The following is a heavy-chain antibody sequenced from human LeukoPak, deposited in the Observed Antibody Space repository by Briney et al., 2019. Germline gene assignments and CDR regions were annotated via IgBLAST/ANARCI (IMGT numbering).Heavy chain of an antibody. CDR1: GGSITSYY. CDR3: ARGGGISHYYYYMDV. Sequence: SETLSLTCTVSGGSITSYYWSWIRQPPGKGLEWIGYIYYSGSTNYNPSLKSRVTISVDTSKDQFSLKLSSVTAADTAVYYCARGGGISHYYYYMDVWGKGTTVTISS. CDR2: IYYSGST. D-gene: IGHD6-13*01. J-gene: IGHJ6*03. V-gene: IGHV4-59*01.